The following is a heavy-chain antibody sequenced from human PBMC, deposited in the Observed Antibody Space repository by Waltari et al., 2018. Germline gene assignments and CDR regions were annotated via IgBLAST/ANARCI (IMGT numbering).Heavy chain of an antibody. CDR2: IYTDETT. D-gene: IGHD2-8*01. Sequence: QVQLQESGPGLVKPSETLSLSCTVSGGSIRSYYWRWVRQTPGMELEWIGYIYTDETTKYNPSLESRVTMAVDTSKNQSSLSLRSVTAADTATYYCVKMGSAVFNYIDKWGQGTLVSVSA. V-gene: IGHV4-4*09. CDR1: GGSIRSYY. J-gene: IGHJ4*02. CDR3: VKMGSAVFNYIDK.